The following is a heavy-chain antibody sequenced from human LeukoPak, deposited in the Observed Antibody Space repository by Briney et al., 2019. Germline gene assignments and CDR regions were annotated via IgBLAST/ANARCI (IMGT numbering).Heavy chain of an antibody. CDR3: ARRVGASIKMDV. CDR1: GFIFSNYW. D-gene: IGHD3-16*01. J-gene: IGHJ6*04. CDR2: IRQDGSEK. V-gene: IGHV3-7*01. Sequence: GGSLSLSCATSGFIFSNYWMNWVRQAPGKGLEWVANIRQDGSEKYYVESVTGRFTISRDHDKNSLYLQMNRLRAEDTAVYYCARRVGASIKMDVWGKGTTVTVSS.